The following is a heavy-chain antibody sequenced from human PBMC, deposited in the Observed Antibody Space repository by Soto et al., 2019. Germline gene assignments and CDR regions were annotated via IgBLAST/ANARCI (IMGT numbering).Heavy chain of an antibody. J-gene: IGHJ6*02. V-gene: IGHV3-23*01. Sequence: EVQLLESGGGLVQPGGSLRLSCAASGFTFSSYAMTWVRQAPGKGLEWVTAISASGGTTYYADSVKGRFTISRDNSQNTLHLQMNSLRAEDTAVYYCAKAGVGYDSAGTYYHFYYYGMDVWGQGTTVTVS. D-gene: IGHD3-10*01. CDR1: GFTFSSYA. CDR2: ISASGGTT. CDR3: AKAGVGYDSAGTYYHFYYYGMDV.